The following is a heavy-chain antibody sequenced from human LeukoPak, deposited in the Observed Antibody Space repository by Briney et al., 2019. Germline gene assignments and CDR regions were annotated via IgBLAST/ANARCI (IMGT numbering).Heavy chain of an antibody. V-gene: IGHV1-46*01. CDR2: INPSSGST. Sequence: GASVKVSCKASGYTFTSYYMHWVRQAPGHGLEWMGLINPSSGSTNYAQKFQGRVTMTRDTSTSTVYMELSSLRSEDTAVYYCAMGYDSSGYYSPRDAFDIWGQGTMVTVSS. CDR1: GYTFTSYY. D-gene: IGHD3-22*01. CDR3: AMGYDSSGYYSPRDAFDI. J-gene: IGHJ3*02.